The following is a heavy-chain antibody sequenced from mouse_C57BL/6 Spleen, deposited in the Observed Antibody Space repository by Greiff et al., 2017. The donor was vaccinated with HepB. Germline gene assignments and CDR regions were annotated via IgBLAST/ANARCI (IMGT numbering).Heavy chain of an antibody. CDR3: ARDGYDDGNYFDD. V-gene: IGHV1-59*01. CDR2: IDPSDSYT. CDR1: GYTFTSYW. J-gene: IGHJ2*01. Sequence: VQLQQPGAELVRPGTSVKLSCKASGYTFTSYWMHWVKQRPGQGLEWIGVIDPSDSYTNYNQKFKGKATLTVDTSSSTAYMQLSSLTSEDSAVYYCARDGYDDGNYFDDWGQGTTLTVSS. D-gene: IGHD2-2*01.